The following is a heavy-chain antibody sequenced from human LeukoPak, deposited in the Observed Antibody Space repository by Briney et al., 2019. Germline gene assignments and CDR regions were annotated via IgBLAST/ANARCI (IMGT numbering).Heavy chain of an antibody. D-gene: IGHD6-19*01. CDR3: ATSVTSSSGWYYGY. CDR2: INHSGST. J-gene: IGHJ4*02. CDR1: GGSFSGYY. Sequence: KSSETLSLTCAVYGGSFSGYYWSWIRQPPGKGLEWIGEINHSGSTNYNPSLKSRVTMPVDTSKNQFSLKLNSVTAADAAIYYCATSVTSSSGWYYGYWGQGSLVTVSS. V-gene: IGHV4-34*01.